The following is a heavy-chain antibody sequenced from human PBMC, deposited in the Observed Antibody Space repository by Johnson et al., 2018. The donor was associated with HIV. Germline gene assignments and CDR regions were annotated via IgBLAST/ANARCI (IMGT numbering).Heavy chain of an antibody. CDR2: ISYDGSNK. CDR1: GFTFSSYA. CDR3: AREGRTGPDTFDI. J-gene: IGHJ3*02. Sequence: QMQLVESGGGVVQPGRSLRLSCAASGFTFSSYAMHLVRQAPGKGLEWVAVISYDGSNKNYADSVKGRFTVSRDNSKNTLFLQMNGLRAEDTAVYYCAREGRTGPDTFDIWGQGTMLTVSS. V-gene: IGHV3-30*04.